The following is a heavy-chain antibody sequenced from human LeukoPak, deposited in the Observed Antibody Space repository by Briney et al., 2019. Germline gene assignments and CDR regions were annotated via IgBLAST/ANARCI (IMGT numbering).Heavy chain of an antibody. CDR1: GFTFSSYS. V-gene: IGHV3-21*01. J-gene: IGHJ5*02. CDR3: ARGYYYDSSGYPHGPAFDP. Sequence: PGGSLRLSCAASGFTFSSYSMNWVRQAPGKGLEWVSSISSSSSYINYADSVKGRFTISRDNAKNSLYLQMNSLRAEDTAVYYCARGYYYDSSGYPHGPAFDPWGQGTLVTVSS. CDR2: ISSSSSYI. D-gene: IGHD3-22*01.